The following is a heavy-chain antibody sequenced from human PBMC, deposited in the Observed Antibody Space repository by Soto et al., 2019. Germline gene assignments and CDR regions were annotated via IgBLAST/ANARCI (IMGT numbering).Heavy chain of an antibody. CDR2: IYYSGST. CDR3: AREAPVTTIGTWFDP. J-gene: IGHJ5*02. Sequence: SETLSLTCTVSGGSVSSGSYYWSWIRQPPGKGLEWIGYIYYSGSTNYNPSLKSRVTISVDTSKNQFSLKLSSVTAADTAVYYCAREAPVTTIGTWFDPWGQGTLVTVSS. V-gene: IGHV4-61*01. CDR1: GGSVSSGSYY. D-gene: IGHD4-4*01.